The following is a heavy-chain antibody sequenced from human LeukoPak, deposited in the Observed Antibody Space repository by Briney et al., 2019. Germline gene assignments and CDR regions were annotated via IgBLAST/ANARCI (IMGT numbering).Heavy chain of an antibody. D-gene: IGHD2-2*01. J-gene: IGHJ4*02. CDR1: GFTFSTYG. CDR2: VSGSGGST. CDR3: AKGPARLDC. Sequence: GGSLRLSCAASGFTFSTYGMSWVRQAPGKGLEWVSAVSGSGGSTYYADSVKGRFTISRDNSKNTLYLQMNSLRAEDTAVYYCAKGPARLDCWGQGTLVTVSS. V-gene: IGHV3-23*01.